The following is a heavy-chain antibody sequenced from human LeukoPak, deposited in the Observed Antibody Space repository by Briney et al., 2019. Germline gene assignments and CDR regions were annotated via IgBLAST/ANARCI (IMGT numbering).Heavy chain of an antibody. V-gene: IGHV3-23*01. CDR2: ISGSGRST. Sequence: GSLRLSSAASGFTFSSYAMRWVRQAPGRGMEWDSTISGSGRSTYYAVSVKGRFTISTDNSKNTVYLQMKSLRADDTAVYYCAKDVRPRDDYYYGIEVWGNVVTVSVSS. J-gene: IGHJ6*04. CDR3: AKDVRPRDDYYYGIEV. CDR1: GFTFSSYA.